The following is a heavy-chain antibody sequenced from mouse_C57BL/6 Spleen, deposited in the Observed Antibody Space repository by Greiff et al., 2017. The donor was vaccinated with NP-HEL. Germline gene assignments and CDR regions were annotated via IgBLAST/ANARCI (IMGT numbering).Heavy chain of an antibody. J-gene: IGHJ3*01. CDR1: GFTFTDYY. Sequence: EVNVVESGGGLVQPGGSLSLSCAASGFTFTDYYMSWVRQPPGKALEWLGFIRNKANGYTTEYSASVKGRFTISRDNSQSILYLQMNALRAEDSATYYCARDYPWFAYWGQGTLVTVSA. CDR3: ARDYPWFAY. CDR2: IRNKANGYTT. V-gene: IGHV7-3*01.